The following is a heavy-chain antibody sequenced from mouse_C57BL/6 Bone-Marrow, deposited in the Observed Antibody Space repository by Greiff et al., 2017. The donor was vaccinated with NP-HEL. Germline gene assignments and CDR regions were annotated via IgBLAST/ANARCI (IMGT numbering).Heavy chain of an antibody. D-gene: IGHD1-1*01. Sequence: QVQLKQPGAELVKPGASVKLSCKASGYTFTSYWMQWVKQRPGQGLEWIGEIDPSDSYTNYNQKFKGKATLTVDTSSSTAYMQLSSLTSEDSAVYYCARGEDYYGSRGYFDYWGQGTTLTVSS. V-gene: IGHV1-50*01. J-gene: IGHJ2*01. CDR3: ARGEDYYGSRGYFDY. CDR2: IDPSDSYT. CDR1: GYTFTSYW.